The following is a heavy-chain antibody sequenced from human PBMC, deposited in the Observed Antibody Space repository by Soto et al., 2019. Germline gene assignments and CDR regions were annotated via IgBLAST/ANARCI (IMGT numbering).Heavy chain of an antibody. J-gene: IGHJ6*02. CDR1: GFTVSSNY. D-gene: IGHD2-21*02. CDR2: IYTDGNT. V-gene: IGHV3-66*01. Sequence: GGSLRLSCAASGFTVSSNYMSWVRQAPGLGLEWVSVIYTDGNTYYADSVKGRFTISRDNSKNTLYLQMNSLRAEDTAVYYCAKVTVVTAIPDYYYYGMDVWGQGTTVTVSS. CDR3: AKVTVVTAIPDYYYYGMDV.